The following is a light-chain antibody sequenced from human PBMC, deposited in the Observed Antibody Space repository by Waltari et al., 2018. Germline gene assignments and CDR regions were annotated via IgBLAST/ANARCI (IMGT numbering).Light chain of an antibody. CDR1: QSISTS. V-gene: IGKV3-11*01. CDR3: QQRYHWPPFT. Sequence: EIVLTQSPATLSLSSGERATLSCRASQSISTSLAWYQQKPGQAPRLLIYDASNRATGIPARFSGSGSGTDFTLTISSLEPEDFAVYYCQQRYHWPPFTFGPGTRVDIK. J-gene: IGKJ3*01. CDR2: DAS.